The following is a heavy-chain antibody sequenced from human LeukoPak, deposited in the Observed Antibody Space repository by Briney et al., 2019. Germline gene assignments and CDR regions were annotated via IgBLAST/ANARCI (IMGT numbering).Heavy chain of an antibody. CDR1: GFTFSSYW. V-gene: IGHV3-74*01. J-gene: IGHJ5*02. Sequence: QPGRSLRLSCAASGFTFSSYWMHWVRQAPGKGLVWVSRINSDRSSTSYADSVKGRFTISRDNAKNTLYLQMNSLRAEDTAVYYCARDNLLWFGELLLPLDPWGQGTLVTVSS. CDR3: ARDNLLWFGELLLPLDP. CDR2: INSDRSST. D-gene: IGHD3-10*01.